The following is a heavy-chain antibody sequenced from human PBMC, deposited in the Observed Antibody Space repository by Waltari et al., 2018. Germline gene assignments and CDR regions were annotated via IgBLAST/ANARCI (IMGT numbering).Heavy chain of an antibody. V-gene: IGHV1-69*10. Sequence: QVQLVQSGAEVKKPGSSVKVSCKASGGTFSSYAISWVRQAPGQGLEWMGGSIPILGIANYAQKFQGRVTITADKSTSTAYMELSSLRSEDTAVYYCAREEGFGYGEDYWGQGTLVTVSS. CDR1: GGTFSSYA. J-gene: IGHJ4*02. CDR3: AREEGFGYGEDY. CDR2: SIPILGIA. D-gene: IGHD4-17*01.